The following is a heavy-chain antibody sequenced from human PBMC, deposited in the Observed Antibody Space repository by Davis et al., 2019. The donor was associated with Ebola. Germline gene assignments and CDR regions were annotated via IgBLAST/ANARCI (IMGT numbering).Heavy chain of an antibody. CDR3: AKATYGYYYYYGMDV. Sequence: GGSLRLSCAASGFTFSSYAMSWVRQAPGKGLEWVSAISGSGGSTYYADSVKGRFTISRDNSKNTLYLQMNSLRAEDTAVFYCAKATYGYYYYYGMDVWGRGTTVTVS. V-gene: IGHV3-23*01. CDR1: GFTFSSYA. D-gene: IGHD3-10*01. CDR2: ISGSGGST. J-gene: IGHJ6*02.